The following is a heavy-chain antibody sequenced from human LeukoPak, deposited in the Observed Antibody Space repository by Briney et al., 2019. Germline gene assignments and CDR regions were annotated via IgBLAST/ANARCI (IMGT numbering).Heavy chain of an antibody. CDR1: GFTFSSYT. D-gene: IGHD2-21*02. CDR3: ARNFYCGGDCAISYFDY. CDR2: ITTGDGNT. J-gene: IGHJ4*02. Sequence: LPGGSLRLSCTASGFTFSSYTMTWVRQAPGKGLKWVSTITTGDGNTYYADSVKGRFTVSRDDSKNSLFLQMNSLRADDTAVYYCARNFYCGGDCAISYFDYWGQGTLVTVSS. V-gene: IGHV3-23*01.